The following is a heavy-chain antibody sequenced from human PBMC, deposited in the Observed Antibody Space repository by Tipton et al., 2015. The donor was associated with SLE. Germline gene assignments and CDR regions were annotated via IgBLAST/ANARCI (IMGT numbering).Heavy chain of an antibody. CDR1: GFTFSSYA. CDR2: ISYDGSNK. Sequence: RSLRLSCAASGFTFSSYAMHWVRQAPGKGLEWVAVISYDGSNKYYADSVKGRFTISRDNSKNTLYLQMNSLRAEDTAVYYCARSLTIYYYYGMDVWGQGTTVTVSS. D-gene: IGHD3-3*01. V-gene: IGHV3-30*04. J-gene: IGHJ6*02. CDR3: ARSLTIYYYYGMDV.